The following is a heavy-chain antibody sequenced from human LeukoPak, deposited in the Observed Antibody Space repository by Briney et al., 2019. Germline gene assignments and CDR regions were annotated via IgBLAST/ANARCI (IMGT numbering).Heavy chain of an antibody. CDR2: INHSGST. V-gene: IGHV4-34*01. J-gene: IGHJ5*02. CDR1: GGSFSGYY. CDR3: ARGPKNRGYGYKNWFDP. Sequence: PSETLSLTCAVYGGSFSGYYWSWIRQPPGKGPEWIGEINHSGSTNYNPSLKSRVTISVDTSKNQFSLKLSSVTAADTAVYYCARGPKNRGYGYKNWFDPWGQGTLVTVSS. D-gene: IGHD5-18*01.